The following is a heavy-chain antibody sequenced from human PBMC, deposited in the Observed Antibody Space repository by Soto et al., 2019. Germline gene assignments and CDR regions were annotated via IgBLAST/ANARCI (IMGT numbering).Heavy chain of an antibody. CDR1: GGATSNSNYY. Sequence: PSETLSLTCTVSGGATSNSNYYWGWIRQPPGKGLEWIGSVFYSGSTYCNPSLESRVTISVDTSKNQFSLKLNSVTAADTAVYYCARLAALSDYYYVLDYWGQGTLVTVSS. J-gene: IGHJ4*02. V-gene: IGHV4-39*01. CDR3: ARLAALSDYYYVLDY. D-gene: IGHD3-10*02. CDR2: VFYSGST.